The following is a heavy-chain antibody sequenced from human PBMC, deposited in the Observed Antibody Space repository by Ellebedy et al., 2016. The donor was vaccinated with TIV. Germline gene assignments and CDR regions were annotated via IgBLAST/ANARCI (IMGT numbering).Heavy chain of an antibody. V-gene: IGHV3-53*01. J-gene: IGHJ4*02. CDR2: IYSGGSA. CDR1: GFTVSSNY. CDR3: ARVLVGTNLDYFDY. Sequence: GGSLRLXXAASGFTVSSNYMSWVRQTPGKGLEWVSIIYSGGSAYYADSVKGRFTIFRDTSKNTVYLQMNSLRAEDTAVYYCARVLVGTNLDYFDYWGQGTLVTVSS. D-gene: IGHD2-8*01.